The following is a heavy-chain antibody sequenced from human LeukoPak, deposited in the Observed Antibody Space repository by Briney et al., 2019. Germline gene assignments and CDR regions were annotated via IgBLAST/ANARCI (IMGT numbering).Heavy chain of an antibody. D-gene: IGHD6-19*01. J-gene: IGHJ6*03. CDR1: GFTFSSYS. Sequence: GGSLRLSCAASGFTFSSYSMNWVRQAPGKGLEWVSSISSSSSYIYYADSVKGRFTISRDNAKNSLYLQMNSLRAEDTAVYYCARDQLPGWTPGYYYMDVWGKGTTVTVSS. CDR3: ARDQLPGWTPGYYYMDV. V-gene: IGHV3-21*01. CDR2: ISSSSSYI.